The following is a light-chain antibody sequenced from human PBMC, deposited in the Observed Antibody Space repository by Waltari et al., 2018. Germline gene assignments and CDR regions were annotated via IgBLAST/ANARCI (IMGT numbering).Light chain of an antibody. V-gene: IGLV2-14*01. Sequence: SALTQPASVSGSLGQSITFSCTGTSSDGGGYNYVAWNQQHPGKAPKLMIHDVSNRPSGVSIRFSGSKSGNTASLTISGLQADDEADYYCISYSSATPGNVVIGGGTKLTVL. CDR2: DVS. CDR3: ISYSSATPGNVV. J-gene: IGLJ2*01. CDR1: SSDGGGYNY.